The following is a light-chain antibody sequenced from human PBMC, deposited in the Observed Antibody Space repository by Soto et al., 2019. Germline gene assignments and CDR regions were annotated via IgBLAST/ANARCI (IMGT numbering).Light chain of an antibody. CDR3: QQYNDWPMT. V-gene: IGKV3D-15*01. CDR1: QSVDSN. CDR2: GAS. J-gene: IGKJ4*01. Sequence: EIVMTQSPATLSVSPGDGATLSCRASQSVDSNLAWYQQKPGQTPRLLMYGASTRPTGIPARFSGSGPGTVFTLTIPSLQSEDSAPYYCQQYNDWPMTIGGGTKGDIQ.